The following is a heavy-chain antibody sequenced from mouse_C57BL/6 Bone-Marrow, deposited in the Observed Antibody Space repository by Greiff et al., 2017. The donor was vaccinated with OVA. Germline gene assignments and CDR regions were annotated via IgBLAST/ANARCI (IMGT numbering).Heavy chain of an antibody. D-gene: IGHD4-1*02. V-gene: IGHV1-82*01. CDR3: ARQLFAY. CDR2: IYPGDGDT. Sequence: VQLQQSGPELVKPGASVKISCKASGYAFSSSWMNWVKQRPGKGLEWIGRIYPGDGDTNYNGKFKGKATLTADKSSSTAYMQLSSRTSEDSAVYFCARQLFAYWGQGTLVTVSA. J-gene: IGHJ3*01. CDR1: GYAFSSSW.